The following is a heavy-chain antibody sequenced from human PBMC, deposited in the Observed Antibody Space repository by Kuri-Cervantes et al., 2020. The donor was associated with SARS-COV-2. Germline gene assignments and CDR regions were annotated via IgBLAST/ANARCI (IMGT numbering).Heavy chain of an antibody. J-gene: IGHJ4*02. CDR1: RYSITNGYF. CDR2: IYHSGNT. Sequence: SETLSLTCVVSRYSITNGYFWGWIRQPPGKGLEWIGSIYHSGNTYQNPSLKSRVSISVDTSKNQFSLKLSSVTAADTAVYYCARVRRRETRPIPISHPQSSSWSGAFDYWGQGTLVTVSS. CDR3: ARVRRRETRPIPISHPQSSSWSGAFDY. V-gene: IGHV4-38-2*01. D-gene: IGHD6-13*01.